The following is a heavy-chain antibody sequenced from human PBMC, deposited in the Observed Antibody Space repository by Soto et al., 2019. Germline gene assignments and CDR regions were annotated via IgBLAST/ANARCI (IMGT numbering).Heavy chain of an antibody. CDR2: ISAYNGNT. J-gene: IGHJ4*02. CDR3: ARDYTSSWGHLDY. V-gene: IGHV1-18*01. Sequence: QVHLVQSGGEVQKPGASVKISCKTSGYTFSSFGVTWVRQAPGQGLEWMGWISAYNGNTKYARNLQDRVTLTTDTSTTTVHMELRNLRSDDTATYFCARDYTSSWGHLDYWGQGITVTVSS. D-gene: IGHD3-16*01. CDR1: GYTFSSFG.